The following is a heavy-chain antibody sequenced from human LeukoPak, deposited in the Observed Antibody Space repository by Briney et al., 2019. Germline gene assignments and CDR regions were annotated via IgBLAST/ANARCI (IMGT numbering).Heavy chain of an antibody. CDR2: IYTSGST. D-gene: IGHD3-3*01. J-gene: IGHJ2*01. CDR1: GGSISSYY. V-gene: IGHV4-4*07. CDR3: ARDRAYYDFWSGYYAFDL. Sequence: SETLSLTCTVSGGSISSYYWSWIRQPAGKGLEWIGRIYTSGSTNYNPSLKSRVTMSVDTSKNQFSLKLSSVTAADTAVYYCARDRAYYDFWSGYYAFDLWGRGTLVTVSS.